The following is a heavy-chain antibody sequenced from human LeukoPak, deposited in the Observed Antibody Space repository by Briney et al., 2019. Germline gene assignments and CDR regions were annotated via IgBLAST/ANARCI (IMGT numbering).Heavy chain of an antibody. CDR3: ARSLTLSIAARGSVGGWFDP. J-gene: IGHJ5*02. CDR2: INPNSGGT. CDR1: GYTFTGYY. Sequence: ASVKVSCKASGYTFTGYYMHWVRQAPGQGLEWMGWINPNSGGTNYAQKFQGRVTMTRDTSISTAYMELSRLRSDDTAVYYCARSLTLSIAARGSVGGWFDPWGQGTLVTVSS. V-gene: IGHV1-2*02. D-gene: IGHD6-6*01.